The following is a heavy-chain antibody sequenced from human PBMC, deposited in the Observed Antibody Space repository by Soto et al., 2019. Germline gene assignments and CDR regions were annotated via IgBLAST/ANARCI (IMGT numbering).Heavy chain of an antibody. J-gene: IGHJ4*02. D-gene: IGHD3-10*01. CDR1: GGSISSSNW. Sequence: LSLTCAVSGGSISSSNWWSWVRQAPGKGLEWVAVIWYDGSNKYYADSVKGRFTISRDNSKNTLYLQMNSLRAEDTAVYYCARANYYGSGPRFDYWGQGTLVTVSS. CDR2: IWYDGSNK. V-gene: IGHV3-33*08. CDR3: ARANYYGSGPRFDY.